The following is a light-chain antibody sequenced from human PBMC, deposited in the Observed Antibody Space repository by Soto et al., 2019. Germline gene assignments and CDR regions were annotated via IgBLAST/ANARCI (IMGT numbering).Light chain of an antibody. CDR3: QQYNGYWT. CDR1: RSISGS. Sequence: DTQMTQSPSTLSASVGDRVTITCRASRSISGSLAWYQQKPGKAPKLLIYEASNLKSGVPSRYSGSGSGTXXXXXXXXLQPDDSASYYCQQYNGYWTFGQGTRVEIK. CDR2: EAS. V-gene: IGKV1-5*03. J-gene: IGKJ1*01.